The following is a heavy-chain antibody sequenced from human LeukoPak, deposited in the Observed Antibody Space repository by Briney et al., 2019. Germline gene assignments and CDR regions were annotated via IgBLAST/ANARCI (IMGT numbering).Heavy chain of an antibody. J-gene: IGHJ4*01. CDR3: ARGKQELDY. CDR2: ISSSSSTI. V-gene: IGHV3-48*01. D-gene: IGHD6-13*01. Sequence: PGGSLRLSCAASGFTFSSYSMNWVRQAPGKGLEWVSYISSSSSTIYYADSVKGRFTISRDNAKNSLYLQMNSLRAEDTAVYYCARGKQELDYWGQGTLVTGSS. CDR1: GFTFSSYS.